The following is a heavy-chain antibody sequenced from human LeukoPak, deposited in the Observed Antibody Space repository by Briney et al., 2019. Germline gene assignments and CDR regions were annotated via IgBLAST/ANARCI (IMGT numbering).Heavy chain of an antibody. J-gene: IGHJ4*02. V-gene: IGHV3-33*01. Sequence: PGGSLRLSCAASGFTFSNYGMHWVRQAPGKGLEWVALIWYGGSNKYYADSVKGRFTISRDNSKNTLYLQMNSLRAEDTAVYYCAGSYYNVFDYWGQGTLVTVSS. D-gene: IGHD3-10*01. CDR2: IWYGGSNK. CDR3: AGSYYNVFDY. CDR1: GFTFSNYG.